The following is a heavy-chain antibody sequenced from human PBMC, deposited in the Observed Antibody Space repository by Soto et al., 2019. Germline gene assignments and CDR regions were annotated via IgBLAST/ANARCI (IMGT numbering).Heavy chain of an antibody. CDR2: ISGSGGST. D-gene: IGHD1-26*01. J-gene: IGHJ4*02. Sequence: EVQLLESGGGLVQPGGSLRLSCAASGFTFSSYAMSWVRQAPGKGLEWVSAISGSGGSTYYADSVKGRFTISRDNSKNTLYLQMTSLRAEDTAVYYCAKVVGATIGLDYWGQGTLVTVSS. CDR1: GFTFSSYA. V-gene: IGHV3-23*01. CDR3: AKVVGATIGLDY.